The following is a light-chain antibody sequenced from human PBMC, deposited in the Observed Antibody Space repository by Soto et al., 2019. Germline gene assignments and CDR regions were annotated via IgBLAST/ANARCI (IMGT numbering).Light chain of an antibody. CDR3: QQRSNWPPLT. V-gene: IGKV3-11*01. CDR2: GAS. CDR1: QTIRSNY. Sequence: ETVLTQSPGTVSLSPGERATLSCRASQTIRSNYLAWYRQTPGQAPRLLIYGASNRATGIADRFSGSGSGTDFTLTISSLEPEDFAVYYCQQRSNWPPLTFGGGTKVEIK. J-gene: IGKJ4*01.